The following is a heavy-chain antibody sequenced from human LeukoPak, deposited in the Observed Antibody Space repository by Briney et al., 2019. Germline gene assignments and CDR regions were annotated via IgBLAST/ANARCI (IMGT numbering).Heavy chain of an antibody. CDR3: AQDMVRGFKAAFDI. V-gene: IGHV3-30*18. Sequence: PGRSLRLSCAASGFTFSSYGMHWVRQAPGKGLEGVAVISYDGSNKYYADPVKGRFTISRDNSKNTLYLQMNSLRAEDTALYYCAQDMVRGFKAAFDIWGQGTMVPVPS. D-gene: IGHD3-10*01. CDR1: GFTFSSYG. CDR2: ISYDGSNK. J-gene: IGHJ3*02.